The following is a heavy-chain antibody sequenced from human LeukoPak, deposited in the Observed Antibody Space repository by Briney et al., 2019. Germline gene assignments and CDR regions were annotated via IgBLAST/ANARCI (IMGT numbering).Heavy chain of an antibody. Sequence: DSVKVSCKASEFTFTAYYIHWVRQAPGQGLEWVGWINANSGGRNYAQKFQSRVTMTRDTSISTAYMELSSLRPDDTAVYYCARDYSDRRRVFDYWGQGTLVTVSS. V-gene: IGHV1-2*02. J-gene: IGHJ4*02. D-gene: IGHD2-21*01. CDR2: INANSGGR. CDR1: EFTFTAYY. CDR3: ARDYSDRRRVFDY.